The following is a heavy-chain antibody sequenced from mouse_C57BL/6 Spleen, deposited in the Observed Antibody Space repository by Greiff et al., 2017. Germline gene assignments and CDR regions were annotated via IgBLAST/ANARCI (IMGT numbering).Heavy chain of an antibody. Sequence: VQLQQSGAELARPGASVKMSCKASGYTFTSYTMHWVKQRPGQGLEWIGYINPSSGYTKYNQKFKDKATLSADKSSSTAYMLLSSRTTDDAAVYYCAREGGTEDYFDYWGQGTTLTVSS. CDR1: GYTFTSYT. J-gene: IGHJ2*01. V-gene: IGHV1-4*01. D-gene: IGHD4-1*01. CDR3: AREGGTEDYFDY. CDR2: INPSSGYT.